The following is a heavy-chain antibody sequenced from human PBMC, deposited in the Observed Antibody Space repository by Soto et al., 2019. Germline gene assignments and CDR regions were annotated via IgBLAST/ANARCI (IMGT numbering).Heavy chain of an antibody. J-gene: IGHJ3*01. D-gene: IGHD3-22*01. CDR1: GDSFSSNSAA. CDR2: TYYRSKWYN. V-gene: IGHV6-1*01. CDR3: ARGVVPGPFDAFDV. Sequence: SQTISLTCAISGDSFSSNSAAWNWLRQSPSRGLEWLGRTYYRSKWYNDYAVSVKSRITINPDTSKNQFSLQLNSVTPEDTAVYYCARGVVPGPFDAFDVWGQGTMVTVSS.